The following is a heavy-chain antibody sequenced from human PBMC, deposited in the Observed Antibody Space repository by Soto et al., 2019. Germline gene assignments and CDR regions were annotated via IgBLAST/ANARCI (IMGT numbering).Heavy chain of an antibody. Sequence: PGESLKISCKGSGYSFTSYWIGWVRQMPGKGLEWMGIIYPGDSDTRYSPSFQGQVTISADKSISTAYLQWSSLKASDTAMYYCARLGYYDSSGYYPLGYWGQGTLVTVSS. D-gene: IGHD3-22*01. V-gene: IGHV5-51*01. CDR3: ARLGYYDSSGYYPLGY. CDR1: GYSFTSYW. J-gene: IGHJ4*02. CDR2: IYPGDSDT.